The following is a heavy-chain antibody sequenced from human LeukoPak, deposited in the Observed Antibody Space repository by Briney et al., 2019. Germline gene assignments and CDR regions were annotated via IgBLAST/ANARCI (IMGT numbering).Heavy chain of an antibody. CDR3: ARDASVTTVTGPYYFDY. Sequence: PGGSLLLSCAASGFTFSSYSMNWVRQAPGRGLEWVSSISSGSSYIYYADSVKGRFTISRDNAKNSLYLQMNSLRAEDTAVYYCARDASVTTVTGPYYFDYWGQGTLVTVSS. V-gene: IGHV3-21*01. D-gene: IGHD4-17*01. CDR2: ISSGSSYI. CDR1: GFTFSSYS. J-gene: IGHJ4*02.